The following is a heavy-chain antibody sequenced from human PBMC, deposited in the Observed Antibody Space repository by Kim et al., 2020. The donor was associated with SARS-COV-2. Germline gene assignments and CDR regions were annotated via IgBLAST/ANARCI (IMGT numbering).Heavy chain of an antibody. V-gene: IGHV4-31*03. CDR3: ARDSGYCSGGSCEAPLYMDV. J-gene: IGHJ6*03. CDR1: GGSISSGGYY. CDR2: IYYSGST. Sequence: SETLSLTCTVSGGSISSGGYYWSWIRQHPGKGLEWIGYIYYSGSTYYNPSLKSRVTISVDTSKNQFSLKLSSVTAADTAVYYCARDSGYCSGGSCEAPLYMDVWGKGTTVTVSS. D-gene: IGHD2-15*01.